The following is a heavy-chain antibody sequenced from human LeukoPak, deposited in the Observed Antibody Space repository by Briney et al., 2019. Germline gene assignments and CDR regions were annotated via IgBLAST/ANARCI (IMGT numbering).Heavy chain of an antibody. Sequence: GGSLRLSCAASGFTFSSYEMNWVRQAPGKGLEWVSYISSSGSTIYYADSVKGRFTISRDNAKNSLYLQMNSLRAEDTAVYYCARDNYDSSTPYYFDYWGQGTLVTVSS. V-gene: IGHV3-48*03. CDR1: GFTFSSYE. J-gene: IGHJ4*02. CDR2: ISSSGSTI. CDR3: ARDNYDSSTPYYFDY. D-gene: IGHD3-22*01.